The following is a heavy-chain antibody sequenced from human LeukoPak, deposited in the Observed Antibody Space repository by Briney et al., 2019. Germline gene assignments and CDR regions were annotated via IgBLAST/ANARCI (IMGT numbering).Heavy chain of an antibody. CDR1: GFTFSSYS. CDR2: INSSSSTI. D-gene: IGHD2-2*01. J-gene: IGHJ4*02. Sequence: GGCLRLSCAASGFTFSSYSMNWVRQAPGKGLEWVSYINSSSSTIYYADSVKGRFTISRDNAKNSLYLQMNSLRDEDTAVYYCARPNYCSSTSCAFDYWGQGTLVTVSS. CDR3: ARPNYCSSTSCAFDY. V-gene: IGHV3-48*02.